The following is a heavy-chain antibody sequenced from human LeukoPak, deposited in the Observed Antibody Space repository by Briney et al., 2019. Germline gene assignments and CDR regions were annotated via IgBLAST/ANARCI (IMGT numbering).Heavy chain of an antibody. CDR3: ARGNTSAWYPFDY. CDR1: GFTFSDHY. CDR2: TGNKANSYTT. D-gene: IGHD6-19*01. V-gene: IGHV3-72*01. J-gene: IGHJ4*02. Sequence: GGSLRLSCAASGFTFSDHYMDWVRQAPGKGLEWVGRTGNKANSYTTEYTASVKGRFTISRDDSKNSLFLQMNSLKSEDTAVYYCARGNTSAWYPFDYWGQGTLVTVSS.